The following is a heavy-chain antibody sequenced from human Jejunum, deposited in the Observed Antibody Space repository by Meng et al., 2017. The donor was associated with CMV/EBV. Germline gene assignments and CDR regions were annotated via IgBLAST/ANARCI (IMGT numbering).Heavy chain of an antibody. CDR3: AKAKSGGSSYDY. V-gene: IGHV3-23*01. D-gene: IGHD1-26*01. CDR2: ISDSGRST. CDR1: GFTFRSYT. Sequence: EVQLLESGGDLVQPGXSLRLFCTASGFTFRSYTMGWVRQAPGKGLAWVSDISDSGRSTYYAESVKGRFTISRDSSKNTLYLQMNSLRAEDTALYYCAKAKSGGSSYDYWGQGTLVTVSS. J-gene: IGHJ4*02.